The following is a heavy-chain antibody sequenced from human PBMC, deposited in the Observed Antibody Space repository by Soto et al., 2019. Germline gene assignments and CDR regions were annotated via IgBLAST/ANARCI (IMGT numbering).Heavy chain of an antibody. J-gene: IGHJ4*02. CDR3: ASRPGLEGGPFDF. CDR1: GYTFTALP. D-gene: IGHD1-1*01. V-gene: IGHV1-3*01. Sequence: QVYLVQSGAEVKKPGASVKLSCEASGYTFTALPIHWVRQAPGQRLEWMGWINPGNGYTEYSQKFQDRVTITRVISASTAYLELNSLKSEDTAVYYCASRPGLEGGPFDFWGQGTLVTVTS. CDR2: INPGNGYT.